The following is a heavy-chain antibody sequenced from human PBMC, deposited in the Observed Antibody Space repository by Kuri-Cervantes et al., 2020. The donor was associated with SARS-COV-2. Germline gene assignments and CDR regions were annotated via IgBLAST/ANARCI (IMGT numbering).Heavy chain of an antibody. Sequence: GSLRLSCAVSGGSISSSNWWSWVRQPPGKGLEWIGEIYHSGSTNYNPSLKSRVTISVDKSKNQFSLKLSSVTAADTAVYHCARDALLVGATGYYFDYWGQGTLVTVSS. CDR1: GGSISSSNW. CDR2: IYHSGST. V-gene: IGHV4-4*02. CDR3: ARDALLVGATGYYFDY. D-gene: IGHD1-26*01. J-gene: IGHJ4*02.